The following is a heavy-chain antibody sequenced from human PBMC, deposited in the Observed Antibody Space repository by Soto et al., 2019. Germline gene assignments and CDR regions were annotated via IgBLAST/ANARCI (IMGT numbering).Heavy chain of an antibody. CDR3: ARESEDLTSNFDY. CDR1: GLTFSRYS. Sequence: PGGSLRLSCAASGLTFSRYSMNWVRQAPGKGLEWVSSISSTTNYIYYADSMKGRFTVSRDNAKNSVYLDMNSLSAEDTAVYYCARESEDLTSNFDYWGQGTLVTVS. J-gene: IGHJ4*02. V-gene: IGHV3-21*01. CDR2: ISSTTNYI.